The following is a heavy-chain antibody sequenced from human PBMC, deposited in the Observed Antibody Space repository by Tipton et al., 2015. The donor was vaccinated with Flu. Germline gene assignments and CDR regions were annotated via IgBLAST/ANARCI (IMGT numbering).Heavy chain of an antibody. Sequence: TLSLTCTVSGGSISTSGYYWGWIRQPPGKGLEWIGTIYFSGDTYYSPSLKSRVTISLDTPKNQFSLSLTSVTAADTAVYYCATSGWRDPRGSFDFWGQGTLVTVSS. J-gene: IGHJ4*02. CDR3: ATSGWRDPRGSFDF. CDR2: IYFSGDT. CDR1: GGSISTSGYY. D-gene: IGHD5-24*01. V-gene: IGHV4-39*07.